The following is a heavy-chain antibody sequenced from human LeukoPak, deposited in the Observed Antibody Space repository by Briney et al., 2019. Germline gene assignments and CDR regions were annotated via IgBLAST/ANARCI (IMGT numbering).Heavy chain of an antibody. CDR3: ARDRPAYCGGDCYTGGDAFDI. CDR2: IIPIFGTA. D-gene: IGHD2-21*01. CDR1: GGTFSSYA. J-gene: IGHJ3*02. V-gene: IGHV1-69*13. Sequence: SVKVSCKASGGTFSSYAISWVRQAPGQGLEWMGGIIPIFGTANYAQKFQGRVTITADESTSTAYMELSSLRSEDTAVYYCARDRPAYCGGDCYTGGDAFDIWGQGTMVTVSS.